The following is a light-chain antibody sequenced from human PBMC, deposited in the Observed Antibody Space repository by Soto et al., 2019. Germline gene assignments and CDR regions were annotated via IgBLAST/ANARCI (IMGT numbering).Light chain of an antibody. Sequence: DIPMTQSPSTLSASVGDGVTITCRASQNISVWLAWYQQRPGKAPKFLIYDASSLETGVPSRFSCSGSGTDFTLTIRSLQPDDFATYYWQQYDSSSPTFGQGTKLEIK. CDR2: DAS. CDR3: QQYDSSSPT. CDR1: QNISVW. V-gene: IGKV1-5*01. J-gene: IGKJ2*01.